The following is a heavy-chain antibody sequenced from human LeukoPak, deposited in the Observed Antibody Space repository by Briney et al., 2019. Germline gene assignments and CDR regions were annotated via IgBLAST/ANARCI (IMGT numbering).Heavy chain of an antibody. V-gene: IGHV4-59*01. D-gene: IGHD3-16*01. CDR1: VGSISSYY. Sequence: SETLSLTCTVSVGSISSYYWSWIRQPPGKGLEWIGDIYYSGSTNYNPSLKSRGTISVDTSKNQFSLKLSSVTAADTAVYYCARETSQKGAHYMDVWGKGTTVTISS. CDR2: IYYSGST. J-gene: IGHJ6*03. CDR3: ARETSQKGAHYMDV.